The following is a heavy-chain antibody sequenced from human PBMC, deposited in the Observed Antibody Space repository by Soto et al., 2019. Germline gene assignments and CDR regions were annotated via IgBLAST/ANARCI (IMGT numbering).Heavy chain of an antibody. CDR1: GFTFSSYG. CDR3: AKVSWGDSSLTVYGMDV. V-gene: IGHV3-30*18. J-gene: IGHJ6*02. D-gene: IGHD3-22*01. Sequence: GSLRLSCAASGFTFSSYGMHWVRQAPGKGLEWVAVISYDGSNKYYADSVKGRFTISRDNSKNTLYLQMNSLRAEDTAVYYCAKVSWGDSSLTVYGMDVWGQGTTVTAP. CDR2: ISYDGSNK.